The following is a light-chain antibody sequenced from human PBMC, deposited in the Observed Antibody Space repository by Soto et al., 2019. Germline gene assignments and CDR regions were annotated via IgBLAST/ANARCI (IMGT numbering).Light chain of an antibody. CDR2: TAS. V-gene: IGKV1-5*03. J-gene: IGKJ1*01. Sequence: IQMTQSASSVSASVGDRVTITCRASQSISSWLAWYQQKPGKAPKLLIYTASSLESGVPSRFSGSESGTDFTLTISSLQPEDFATYYCQQYNDYPWTFGQGTKVDIK. CDR3: QQYNDYPWT. CDR1: QSISSW.